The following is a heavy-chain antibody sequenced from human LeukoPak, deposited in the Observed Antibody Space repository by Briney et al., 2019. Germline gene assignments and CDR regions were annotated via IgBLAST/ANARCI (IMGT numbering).Heavy chain of an antibody. D-gene: IGHD3-22*01. V-gene: IGHV7-4-1*02. J-gene: IGHJ4*02. CDR1: GYTFTSYA. CDR2: INTNTGNP. CDR3: AREGSYYYDSSGYGPEN. Sequence: ASVKVSCKASGYTFTSYAMNWVRQAPGQGLEWMGWINTNTGNPTYAQGFTGRFVFSLDTSVSTAYLQISSLKAEDTAVYYCAREGSYYYDSSGYGPENWGQGTLVIVSS.